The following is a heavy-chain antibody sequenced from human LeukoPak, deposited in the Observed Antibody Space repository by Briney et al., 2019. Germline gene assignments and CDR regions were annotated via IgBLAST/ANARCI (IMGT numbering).Heavy chain of an antibody. V-gene: IGHV1-8*01. Sequence: ASVKVSCKDSGYTFTSYVINGVRQAIEEGVECMGWMNPNSGNTGYAQKFQGRVTMTRNTSISTAYMELSSLRSEDTAVYYCARGRADYGDYVFDPWGQGTLVTVSS. J-gene: IGHJ5*02. D-gene: IGHD4-17*01. CDR1: GYTFTSYV. CDR2: MNPNSGNT. CDR3: ARGRADYGDYVFDP.